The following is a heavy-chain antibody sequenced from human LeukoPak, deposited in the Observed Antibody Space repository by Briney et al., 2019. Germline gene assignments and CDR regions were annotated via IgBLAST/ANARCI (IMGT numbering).Heavy chain of an antibody. CDR3: AGDGFSGYCGMDV. CDR2: IYYSGST. Sequence: PSETLSLTCTVSGGSISSSSYYWGWIRQPPGKGLEWIGSIYYSGSTYYNPSLKSRVTISVDTSKNQFSLKLSSVTAADTAVYYCAGDGFSGYCGMDVWGQGTTVTVSS. CDR1: GGSISSSSYY. J-gene: IGHJ6*02. V-gene: IGHV4-39*07. D-gene: IGHD5-12*01.